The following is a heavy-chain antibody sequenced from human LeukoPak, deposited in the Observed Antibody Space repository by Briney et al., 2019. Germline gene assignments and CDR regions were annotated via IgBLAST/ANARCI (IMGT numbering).Heavy chain of an antibody. Sequence: PGGSLRLSCAASGFTLRSYGMHWVRQAPGKGLEWVAVISNDGSNKNYADSVKGRFTISRDNFKNTLYLQMSSLRAEDTALYYCAKGCGGGSSCYIIDYWGQGTLVTVSS. V-gene: IGHV3-30*18. J-gene: IGHJ4*02. D-gene: IGHD2-15*01. CDR1: GFTLRSYG. CDR2: ISNDGSNK. CDR3: AKGCGGGSSCYIIDY.